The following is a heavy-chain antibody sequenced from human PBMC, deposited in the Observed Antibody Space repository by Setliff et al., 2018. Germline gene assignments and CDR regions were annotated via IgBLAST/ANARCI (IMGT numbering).Heavy chain of an antibody. Sequence: GSLRLSCAASGFTFSSYSMNWVRQAPGKGLEWVSYISRGGNTIYYADSVKGRFTISRDNARDSLFLQMSSLRAEDTAVYYCARISGNDDILTGYSVGYYFDYWGQGTLVTVSS. CDR1: GFTFSSYS. D-gene: IGHD3-9*01. J-gene: IGHJ4*02. V-gene: IGHV3-48*04. CDR3: ARISGNDDILTGYSVGYYFDY. CDR2: ISRGGNTI.